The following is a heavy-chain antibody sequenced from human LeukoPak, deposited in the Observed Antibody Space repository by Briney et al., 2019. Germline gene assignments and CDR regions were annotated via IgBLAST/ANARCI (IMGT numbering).Heavy chain of an antibody. CDR3: ARVFYDSRGSFPFDY. J-gene: IGHJ4*02. CDR2: ISYDGSNK. CDR1: GFTFSSYA. V-gene: IGHV3-30*04. Sequence: GGSLRLSCAASGFTFSSYAMHWVRQAPGKGLEWVAVISYDGSNKYYADSVKGRFTISRDNSKNTLYLQMDSLRVEDTAVYYCARVFYDSRGSFPFDYWGQGSLVTVSS. D-gene: IGHD3-22*01.